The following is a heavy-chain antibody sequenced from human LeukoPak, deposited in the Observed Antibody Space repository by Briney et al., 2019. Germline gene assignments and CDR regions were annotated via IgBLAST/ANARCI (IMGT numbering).Heavy chain of an antibody. CDR2: FHSSGST. CDR3: ARLPTGFPNWSDA. V-gene: IGHV4-39*01. J-gene: IGHJ5*02. Sequence: SETLSLTCTVSGASLSYTSHSRGSLRQSPGKGLEWMATFHSSGSTFYNPSLQSRVTISADTSKSQFSLNLSSMTAADTAVYYCARLPTGFPNWSDAWGQGTLVTVSS. CDR1: GASLSYTSHS.